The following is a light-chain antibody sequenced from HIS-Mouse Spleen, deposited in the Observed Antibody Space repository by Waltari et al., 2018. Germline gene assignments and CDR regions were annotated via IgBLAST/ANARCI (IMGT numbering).Light chain of an antibody. CDR3: QVWDSSSDHPYV. CDR1: NIGSKS. CDR2: DDS. V-gene: IGLV3-21*03. J-gene: IGLJ1*01. Sequence: SYVLTQPPSVSVAPGKTARITCGGNNIGSKSVHWYQQKPGQAPVLVVYDDSDRPSGLPGRFSGSNSGNTATLTISRVEAGDEADYYCQVWDSSSDHPYVFGTGTKVTVL.